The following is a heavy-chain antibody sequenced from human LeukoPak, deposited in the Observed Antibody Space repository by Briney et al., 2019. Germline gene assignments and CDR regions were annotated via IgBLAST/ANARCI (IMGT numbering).Heavy chain of an antibody. D-gene: IGHD4-17*01. Sequence: ASVKVSCKASGYTFTDHYMHWVRQAPGQGLEWMGWINPNSDGINNYAHKFQGRVTMTRDTSTSTAYMELRSLRSDDTAVYYCARGDDYGDYVSFAFDIWGQGTMVTVSS. CDR3: ARGDDYGDYVSFAFDI. CDR2: INPNSDGI. CDR1: GYTFTDHY. V-gene: IGHV1-2*07. J-gene: IGHJ3*02.